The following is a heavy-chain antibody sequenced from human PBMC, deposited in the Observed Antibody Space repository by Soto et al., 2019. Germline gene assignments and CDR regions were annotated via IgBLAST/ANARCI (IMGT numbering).Heavy chain of an antibody. V-gene: IGHV6-1*01. CDR1: GDSVSSNSAA. D-gene: IGHD2-2*01. Sequence: PSQTLSLTCAISGDSVSSNSAAWNWIRQSPSRGLEWLGRTYYRSKWYNDYAVSVKSRTTINPDTSKNQFSLQLNSVTPEDTAVYYCERVGDIVVVPAATRGWFDPWGQGTLVTVSS. CDR2: TYYRSKWYN. CDR3: ERVGDIVVVPAATRGWFDP. J-gene: IGHJ5*02.